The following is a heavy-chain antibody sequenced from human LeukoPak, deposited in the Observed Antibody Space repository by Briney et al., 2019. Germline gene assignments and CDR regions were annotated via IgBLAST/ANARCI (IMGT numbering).Heavy chain of an antibody. D-gene: IGHD5-18*01. J-gene: IGHJ4*02. CDR2: VFYDGGNK. V-gene: IGHV3-30*18. CDR3: ANTQGRGYSYGSDY. Sequence: GRSLRLSCAASGFTFSSYGMHWVRQAPGKGLEWVAVVFYDGGNKYYADSVKGRFTISRDNSKNTLYLQMNSLRAEDTAVYYCANTQGRGYSYGSDYWGQGTLVTVSS. CDR1: GFTFSSYG.